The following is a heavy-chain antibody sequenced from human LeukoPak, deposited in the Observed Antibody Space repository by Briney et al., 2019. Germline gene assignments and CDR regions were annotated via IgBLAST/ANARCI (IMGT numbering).Heavy chain of an antibody. CDR3: ARDSFEGYSYS. CDR2: IYPSGSA. V-gene: IGHV4-4*07. Sequence: SETLSLICRVSSGSISSYYWSWIRQPAGQELEWIGRIYPSGSADYNPSLRSRASMSVDTSKNHLSLNLSSVTAADTAVYYCARDSFEGYSYSWGQGTLVTVSS. D-gene: IGHD5-18*01. J-gene: IGHJ1*01. CDR1: SGSISSYY.